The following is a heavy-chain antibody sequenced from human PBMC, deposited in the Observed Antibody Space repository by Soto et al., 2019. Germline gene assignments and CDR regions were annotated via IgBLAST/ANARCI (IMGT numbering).Heavy chain of an antibody. CDR3: ARGVGGYEHLWYFDY. J-gene: IGHJ4*02. CDR2: IYRGGST. CDR1: GFTVSSNY. D-gene: IGHD5-12*01. V-gene: IGHV3-53*01. Sequence: EVQLVESGGGLIQPGGSLRLSCAASGFTVSSNYMSWVRQAPGKGLEWVSVIYRGGSTYYADSVKGRFTISRDNSXXTRYLQMNSLRSEDTAGYYCARGVGGYEHLWYFDYWGQGTLVTVSS.